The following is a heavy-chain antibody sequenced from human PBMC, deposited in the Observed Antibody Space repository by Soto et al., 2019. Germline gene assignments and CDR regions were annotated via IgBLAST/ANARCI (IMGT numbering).Heavy chain of an antibody. Sequence: GESLEISCHGSGYTFSNYWNALGRQIPGKGLKCMGIIFHRDANTKYSPSFQGHVTISIDKSINTTYLQWSSLRVSDTAMYYYERGYNSGWAIRPYYFDFWGPGTLVTVSS. CDR2: IFHRDANT. CDR3: ERGYNSGWAIRPYYFDF. J-gene: IGHJ4*02. CDR1: GYTFSNYW. V-gene: IGHV5-51*01. D-gene: IGHD6-19*01.